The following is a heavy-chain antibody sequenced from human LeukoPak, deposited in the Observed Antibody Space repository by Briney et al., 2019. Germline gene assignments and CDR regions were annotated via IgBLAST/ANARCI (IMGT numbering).Heavy chain of an antibody. CDR2: TSAGGDIT. D-gene: IGHD2-2*01. CDR3: AKSKTRYCSSTSCYFLDY. V-gene: IGHV3-23*01. J-gene: IGHJ4*02. Sequence: GGSLRLSCAASGFTFSDHAMTWVRQTLAKGLESVSSTSAGGDITHYADSVKGRFTISRDNSKNTLYLQMNSLRAEDTAVYYCAKSKTRYCSSTSCYFLDYWGQGTLVTVSS. CDR1: GFTFSDHA.